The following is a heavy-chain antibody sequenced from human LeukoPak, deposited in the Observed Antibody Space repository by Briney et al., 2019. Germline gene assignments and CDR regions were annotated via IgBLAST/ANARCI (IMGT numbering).Heavy chain of an antibody. J-gene: IGHJ4*02. Sequence: GRSLRLSCAASGFTFDDYAMHWVRQPPGKGLEWVSGISWNSGSIGYADSVKGRFTISRDNAKNSLYLQMNSLRAEDTALYYCAKGVYYDSSGYLFDYWGQGTLVTVSS. D-gene: IGHD3-22*01. V-gene: IGHV3-9*01. CDR2: ISWNSGSI. CDR1: GFTFDDYA. CDR3: AKGVYYDSSGYLFDY.